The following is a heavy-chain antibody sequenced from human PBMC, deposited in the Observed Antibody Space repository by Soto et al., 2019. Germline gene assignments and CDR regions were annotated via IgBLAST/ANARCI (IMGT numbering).Heavy chain of an antibody. CDR3: ASLGNYYDSSCFLY. D-gene: IGHD3-22*01. CDR2: VNSDGSNT. J-gene: IGHJ4*02. V-gene: IGHV3-74*01. Sequence: PGGSLRPSSAPSGFTSSYKWMHWVRQAPGEGLVCVSRVNSDGSNTIYADSVKGRFTISRDNAKNTVYLQMDSLRVEDTAVYYCASLGNYYDSSCFLYWGQGSLVTVS. CDR1: GFTSSYKW.